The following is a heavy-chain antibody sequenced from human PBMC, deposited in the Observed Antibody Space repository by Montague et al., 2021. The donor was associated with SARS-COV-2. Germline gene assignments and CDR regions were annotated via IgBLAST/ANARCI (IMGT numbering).Heavy chain of an antibody. Sequence: SETLSLTCAVYGGSFSGYYWRWIRQPPGKGLEWIGEINHSGSTNYNPSLKSRVTISVDTSKNQFSLKLSSVTAADTAVYYCARGSGCSGGSCYVEWVPYDYYGLDVWGQGTTVTVSS. V-gene: IGHV4-34*01. CDR3: ARGSGCSGGSCYVEWVPYDYYGLDV. J-gene: IGHJ6*02. CDR2: INHSGST. D-gene: IGHD2-15*01. CDR1: GGSFSGYY.